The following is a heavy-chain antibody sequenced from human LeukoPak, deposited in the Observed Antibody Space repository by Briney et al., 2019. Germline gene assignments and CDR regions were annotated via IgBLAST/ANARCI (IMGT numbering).Heavy chain of an antibody. Sequence: GGSLRLFCGASGLTFSNYAMNWVRQASGKGLEWVSGITDSGRKTYYADSVKGRFSISRDNSRNTVYLQMSDLRAEDTAVYYCAKITKATTPNYWGQGTLVTVSS. V-gene: IGHV3-23*01. CDR1: GLTFSNYA. CDR2: ITDSGRKT. J-gene: IGHJ4*02. D-gene: IGHD4-17*01. CDR3: AKITKATTPNY.